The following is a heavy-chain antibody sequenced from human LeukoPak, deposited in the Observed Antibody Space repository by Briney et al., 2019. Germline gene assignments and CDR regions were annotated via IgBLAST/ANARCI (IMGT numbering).Heavy chain of an antibody. J-gene: IGHJ6*03. Sequence: GGSLRLSCAASGFTFSNYWMHWVRQAPGKGLVCVSRINSDGSSTSYADSVKGRFTISRDNAKNTLYLQMNSLRAEDTAVYYCARVSSGSYFGYYYYYTDVWGKGTTVTVSS. CDR1: GFTFSNYW. CDR3: ARVSSGSYFGYYYYYTDV. V-gene: IGHV3-74*01. CDR2: INSDGSST. D-gene: IGHD1-26*01.